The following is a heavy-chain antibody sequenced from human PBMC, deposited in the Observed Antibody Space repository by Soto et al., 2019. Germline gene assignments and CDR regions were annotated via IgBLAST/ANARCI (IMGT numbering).Heavy chain of an antibody. CDR3: ARGDSNTWYLDYFDN. Sequence: SGTLSLTCSLICPSIANLYRTWIEKATSLVLDLIGYIYYSGIANYNPSLKSRVTISVDTSKNQFSLKLSSVTAADTAVYYCARGDSNTWYLDYFDNWGQGALVTVSS. CDR1: CPSIANLY. J-gene: IGHJ4*02. V-gene: IGHV4-59*11. CDR2: IYYSGIA. D-gene: IGHD6-13*01.